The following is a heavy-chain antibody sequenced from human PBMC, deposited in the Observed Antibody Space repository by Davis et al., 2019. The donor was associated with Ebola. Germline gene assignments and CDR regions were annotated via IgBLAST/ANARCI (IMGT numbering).Heavy chain of an antibody. CDR2: INPSGGST. J-gene: IGHJ4*02. V-gene: IGHV1-46*01. D-gene: IGHD3-3*02. CDR3: TRGASLARNFDY. CDR1: GYTFTSYY. Sequence: ASVKVSCKASGYTFTSYYMHWVRQAPGQGLEWMGIINPSGGSTSYAQKFQGRVTMTRDTSTSTVYMELSSLKASDTAMYYCTRGASLARNFDYWGQGTLVSVSS.